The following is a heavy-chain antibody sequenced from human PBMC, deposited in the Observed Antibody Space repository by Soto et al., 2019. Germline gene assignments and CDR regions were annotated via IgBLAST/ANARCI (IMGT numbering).Heavy chain of an antibody. CDR2: IGESGPPT. J-gene: IGHJ3*02. V-gene: IGHV3-23*01. D-gene: IGHD6-13*01. CDR3: ARGLKGGSSSWYLSLRWGDAFDI. Sequence: GGSLRLSCAASGFTFSSYAMKWVRQAPGKGLEWVSLIGESGPPTYYAASVKGRFTISRDNSGNTRFLEMYSLRSEDTAVYYCARGLKGGSSSWYLSLRWGDAFDIWGQGTMVTVSS. CDR1: GFTFSSYA.